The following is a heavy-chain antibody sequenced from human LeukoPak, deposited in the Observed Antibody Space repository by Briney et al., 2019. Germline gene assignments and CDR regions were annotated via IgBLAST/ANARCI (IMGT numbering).Heavy chain of an antibody. Sequence: SQTLSLTCTISGDSVSSNNAGWNWIRQSPSRGLEWLGRTYYRSKWYNDYAVSVKSRITVNPDTSKNQFSLQLNSVTPEDTAVYYCARSAGGTIDYWGQGTLVTVSS. CDR3: ARSAGGTIDY. CDR2: TYYRSKWYN. J-gene: IGHJ4*02. CDR1: GDSVSSNNAG. V-gene: IGHV6-1*01. D-gene: IGHD6-13*01.